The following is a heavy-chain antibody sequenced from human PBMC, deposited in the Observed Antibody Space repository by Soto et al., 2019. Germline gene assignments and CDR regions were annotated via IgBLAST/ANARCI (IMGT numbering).Heavy chain of an antibody. CDR3: ARTYCGGDCYPTPRYYGMDV. CDR1: GFTFSDYY. Sequence: GGSLRLSCAASGFTFSDYYMSWIRQAPGKGLEWVSYISSSGSYTNYADSVKGRFTISRDNAKNSLYLQMNSLRAEDTAVYYCARTYCGGDCYPTPRYYGMDVWGQGTTVTVSS. CDR2: ISSSGSYT. D-gene: IGHD2-21*02. J-gene: IGHJ6*02. V-gene: IGHV3-11*06.